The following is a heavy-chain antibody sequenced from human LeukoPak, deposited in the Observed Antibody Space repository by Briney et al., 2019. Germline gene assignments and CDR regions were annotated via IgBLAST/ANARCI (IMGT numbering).Heavy chain of an antibody. Sequence: GGCLRLSCAASGFTFSSYWMSWVRQAPGKGLEWVANVKQDGSEKYYVDSVKGRFTISRDNAKNSLYLQMSSLRAEDTAVYYCARDLYCSGGSCYRRFDYWGQGTLVTVSS. D-gene: IGHD2-15*01. CDR1: GFTFSSYW. CDR2: VKQDGSEK. CDR3: ARDLYCSGGSCYRRFDY. J-gene: IGHJ4*02. V-gene: IGHV3-7*01.